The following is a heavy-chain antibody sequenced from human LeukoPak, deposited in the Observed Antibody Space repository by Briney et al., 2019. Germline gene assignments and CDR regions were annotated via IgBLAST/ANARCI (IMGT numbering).Heavy chain of an antibody. Sequence: PGGSLRLSCAASGFTFISYEMNWVRQAPGKGLEWVSYISSSGSTIYYADSVRGRFTISGDNAQNSLYLQMNSLRAEDTAVYYCARKLTGTTYFSYWGQGTLVTVSS. V-gene: IGHV3-48*03. J-gene: IGHJ4*02. D-gene: IGHD1-1*01. CDR1: GFTFISYE. CDR2: ISSSGSTI. CDR3: ARKLTGTTYFSY.